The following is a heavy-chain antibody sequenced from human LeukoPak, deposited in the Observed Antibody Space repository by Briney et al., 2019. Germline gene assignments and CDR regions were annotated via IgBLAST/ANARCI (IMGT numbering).Heavy chain of an antibody. D-gene: IGHD2-21*02. CDR2: ISYSGNT. V-gene: IGHV4-39*07. J-gene: IGHJ4*02. Sequence: SETLSLTCTVSGGSIISSDYHWGWVRQPPGKGLEWIGAISYSGNTDYNPSLKSRVTISVDTSKNQFSLKLSSVTAADTAVYYCARGRRSIVVVTAIRLFYFDYWGQGTLVTVSS. CDR1: GGSIISSDYH. CDR3: ARGRRSIVVVTAIRLFYFDY.